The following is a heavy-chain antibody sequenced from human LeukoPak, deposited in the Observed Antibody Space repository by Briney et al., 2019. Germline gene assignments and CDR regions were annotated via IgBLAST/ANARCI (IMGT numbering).Heavy chain of an antibody. CDR1: GYTFTSYG. V-gene: IGHV1-18*01. CDR3: ARGHPSTYYDSSGYYSYYFDY. J-gene: IGHJ4*02. Sequence: ASVKVSCKASGYTFTSYGISWVRQAPGQGLEWMGWIIAYNGNTNYAQKLQGRVTMTTDTSTSTAYMELRSLRSDDTAVYYCARGHPSTYYDSSGYYSYYFDYWGQGTLVTVSS. CDR2: IIAYNGNT. D-gene: IGHD3-22*01.